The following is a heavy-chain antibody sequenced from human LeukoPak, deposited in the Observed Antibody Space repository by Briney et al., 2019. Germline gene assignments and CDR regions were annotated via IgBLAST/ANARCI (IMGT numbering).Heavy chain of an antibody. V-gene: IGHV4-38-2*02. CDR1: GYSISSGYY. J-gene: IGHJ4*02. D-gene: IGHD3-9*01. Sequence: SETLSLTCTVSGYSISSGYYWGWIRQPPGKGLEWIGSIYHSGSTYYNPSLKSRVTISVDTSKNQFSLKLSSVTAADTAVYYCARFFDWTLDYWGQGTLVTVSS. CDR3: ARFFDWTLDY. CDR2: IYHSGST.